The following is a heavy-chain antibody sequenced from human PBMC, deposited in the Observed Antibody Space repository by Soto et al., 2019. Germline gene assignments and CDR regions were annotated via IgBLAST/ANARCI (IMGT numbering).Heavy chain of an antibody. J-gene: IGHJ4*01. CDR3: ARVPFYDSSGRSYYFDY. Sequence: PSETLSLTCTVSGGSISSGDYYWSWIRQPPGKGLECIGYIYYSGSTYYNPSLKSRATISVDTSKNQFSLKLSSATAADTAVYYCARVPFYDSSGRSYYFDYWG. D-gene: IGHD3-22*01. CDR1: GGSISSGDYY. V-gene: IGHV4-30-4*01. CDR2: IYYSGST.